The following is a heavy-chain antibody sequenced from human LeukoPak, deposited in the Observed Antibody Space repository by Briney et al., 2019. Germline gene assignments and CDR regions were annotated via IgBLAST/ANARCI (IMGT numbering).Heavy chain of an antibody. J-gene: IGHJ4*02. D-gene: IGHD5-18*01. CDR3: AKIAAAMVTNFDY. Sequence: GGSLRLSCAASGFTFSNYAMSWVRQAPGKGLEWVSAISGSGDSTYYGDSVKGRFTISRDNFKNTLFLQMNSLRGEDTAVYYCAKIAAAMVTNFDYWGQGTLVTVSS. CDR1: GFTFSNYA. CDR2: ISGSGDST. V-gene: IGHV3-23*01.